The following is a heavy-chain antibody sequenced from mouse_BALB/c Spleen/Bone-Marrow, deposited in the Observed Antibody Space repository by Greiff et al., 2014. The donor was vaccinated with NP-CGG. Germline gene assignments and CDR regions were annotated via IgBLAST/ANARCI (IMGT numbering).Heavy chain of an antibody. CDR3: ARAGDNRHFDV. J-gene: IGHJ1*01. CDR2: IDPYYGGT. CDR1: GYSFTGYN. D-gene: IGHD3-3*01. V-gene: IGHV1-39*01. Sequence: VQLKESGPELEKPGASVKISCKASGYSFTGYNMNWVKQSNGKSLEWIGNIDPYYGGTDYNRKFMGKATLTVDKSSSTAYMQLKSLTSEDSAVYYCARAGDNRHFDVWGAGTTVTVSS.